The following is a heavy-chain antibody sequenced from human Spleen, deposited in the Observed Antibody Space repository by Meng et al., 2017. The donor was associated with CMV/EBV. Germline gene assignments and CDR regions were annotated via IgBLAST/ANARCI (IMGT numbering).Heavy chain of an antibody. CDR3: ARRKGVGAAAGSFDY. V-gene: IGHV3-23*03. CDR1: GFNFSSYA. CDR2: IFGGGMST. D-gene: IGHD6-13*01. J-gene: IGHJ4*02. Sequence: GESLKISCAASGFNFSSYAMTWVRQAPGKGLEWVSVIFGGGMSTYYADSVKGRFTISRDNSKNTLYLQMNSLRAEDTAVYYCARRKGVGAAAGSFDYWGQGTLVTVSS.